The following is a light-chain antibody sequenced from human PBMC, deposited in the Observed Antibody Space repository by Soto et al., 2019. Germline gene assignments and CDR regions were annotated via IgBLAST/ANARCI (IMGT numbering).Light chain of an antibody. J-gene: IGLJ3*02. V-gene: IGLV4-69*01. CDR2: LNSDGSH. CDR3: QTWGTGILV. Sequence: QSVLTQSPSASASLGASVKLTCALSSGHSSYAIAWHQQQPEKGPRALMKLNSDGSHTRGDGIPDRFSGSSSGAERYLTISSLQSEDESGYYCQTWGTGILVFGGGTKVTVL. CDR1: SGHSSYA.